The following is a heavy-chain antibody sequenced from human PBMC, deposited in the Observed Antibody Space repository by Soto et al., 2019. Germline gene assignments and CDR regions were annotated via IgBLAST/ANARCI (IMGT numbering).Heavy chain of an antibody. V-gene: IGHV5-51*01. CDR2: IYPGDSDT. J-gene: IGHJ6*02. CDR1: GYSFTSYW. Sequence: PXESLKISCRGSGYSFTSYWINWVRQMPGKGLEWMGIIYPGDSDTRYSPSFQGQVTISADKSIDTAYLQWRSLKASDTAVYYCARRHGSPGSYFGLDVWGQGTTVTVSS. D-gene: IGHD6-13*01. CDR3: ARRHGSPGSYFGLDV.